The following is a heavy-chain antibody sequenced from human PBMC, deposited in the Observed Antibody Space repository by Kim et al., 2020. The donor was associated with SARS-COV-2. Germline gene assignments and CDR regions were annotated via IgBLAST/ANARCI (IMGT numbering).Heavy chain of an antibody. V-gene: IGHV7-4-1*02. CDR3: ARDYPRHGVVDV. J-gene: IGHJ6*02. CDR2: IDTNTGNP. Sequence: ASVKVSCKASGYSFNRNAMMWVRQAPGQGLEWMGWIDTNTGNPTYAQDFTGRVVFSFDTSVTTAYLQISNLQADDTAVYYCARDYPRHGVVDVGGQGTT. CDR1: GYSFNRNA.